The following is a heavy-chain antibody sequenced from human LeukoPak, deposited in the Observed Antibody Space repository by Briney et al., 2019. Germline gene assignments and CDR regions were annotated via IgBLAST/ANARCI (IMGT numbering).Heavy chain of an antibody. CDR3: ARGRGFGDSFL. D-gene: IGHD3-10*01. CDR2: IYTSGST. J-gene: IGHJ3*01. V-gene: IGHV4-61*02. CDR1: GGSISSGSYY. Sequence: SETLSLTCTVSGGSISSGSYYWSWIRQPAGKGLEWIGRIYTSGSTNYNPSLKSRVTISVDTSKNQFSLKLSSVTAADTAVYYCARGRGFGDSFLWGQGTMVTVSS.